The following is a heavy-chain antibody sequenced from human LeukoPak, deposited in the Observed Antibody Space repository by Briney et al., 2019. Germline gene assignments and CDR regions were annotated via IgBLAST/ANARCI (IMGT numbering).Heavy chain of an antibody. Sequence: PSQTLSLTCTVSGGSISSGGYYWSWIRQHPGKGREWIGEMYLSGTTHSNPSVKSRVTISIDKSKNQFFLNLSSVTAADTAVYYCAGLVGRYSSGLYYYYFDYWGQGTLVTVSS. CDR3: AGLVGRYSSGLYYYYFDY. V-gene: IGHV4-31*09. J-gene: IGHJ4*02. CDR1: GGSISSGGYY. CDR2: MYLSGTT. D-gene: IGHD3-22*01.